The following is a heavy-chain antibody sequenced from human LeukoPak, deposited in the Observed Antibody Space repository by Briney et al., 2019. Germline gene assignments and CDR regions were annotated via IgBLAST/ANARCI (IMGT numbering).Heavy chain of an antibody. D-gene: IGHD4-17*01. J-gene: IGHJ4*02. CDR1: GFTFSRNG. CDR3: ARAHPGDYGDFQFDY. V-gene: IGHV3-23*01. Sequence: GGSLRLSCTASGFTFSRNGMSWVRLAPGKGLEWVSAISGNGGNTYFADSVKGRFTIFRDNSKNTLYLQMNSLRAEDTAVYYCARAHPGDYGDFQFDYWGQGTLVTVSS. CDR2: ISGNGGNT.